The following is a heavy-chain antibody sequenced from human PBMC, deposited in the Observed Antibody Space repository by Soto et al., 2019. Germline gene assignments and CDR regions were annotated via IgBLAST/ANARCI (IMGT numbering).Heavy chain of an antibody. D-gene: IGHD6-6*01. Sequence: PSETLSLTCTVSGGSISSYYWSWIRQPPGKGLEWIGYIYYSGSTNYNPSLKSRVTISVDTSKNQFSLKLSSVTAADTAVYYCARTRPTDGMDVWGQGTTVTVS. CDR3: ARTRPTDGMDV. CDR2: IYYSGST. CDR1: GGSISSYY. J-gene: IGHJ6*02. V-gene: IGHV4-59*01.